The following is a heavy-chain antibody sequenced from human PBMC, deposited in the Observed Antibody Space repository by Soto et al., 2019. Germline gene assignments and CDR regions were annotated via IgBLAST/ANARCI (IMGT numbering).Heavy chain of an antibody. Sequence: QVQLVQSGAEVKKPGASVKISCKASGYTFTSYGISWVRQAPGQGLEWMGWISSYNGDTNYAQKLQGRVTMTTDTSTSTAYMELRSLRSDDTAMYYCARDLNTRSYYNYWGQGTLVTVSS. D-gene: IGHD1-26*01. V-gene: IGHV1-18*04. CDR2: ISSYNGDT. J-gene: IGHJ4*02. CDR1: GYTFTSYG. CDR3: ARDLNTRSYYNY.